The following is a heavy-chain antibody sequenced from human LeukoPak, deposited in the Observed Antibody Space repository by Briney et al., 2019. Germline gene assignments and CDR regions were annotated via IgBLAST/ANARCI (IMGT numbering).Heavy chain of an antibody. D-gene: IGHD3-9*01. V-gene: IGHV1-18*01. CDR3: ARDPYDFLTGHYSGSGGDY. Sequence: ASVTVSCKASGYTFTSYGINWVRQAPGQGLEWMGWISGYNGNTKYAQKFQGRVTMTTDTSTSTAYTELRSLRSDDTAVYYCARDPYDFLTGHYSGSGGDYWGQGTLVTVSS. CDR1: GYTFTSYG. CDR2: ISGYNGNT. J-gene: IGHJ4*02.